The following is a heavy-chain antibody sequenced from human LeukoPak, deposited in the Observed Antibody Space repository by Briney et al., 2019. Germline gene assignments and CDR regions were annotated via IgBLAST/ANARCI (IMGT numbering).Heavy chain of an antibody. Sequence: GGSLRLSCAASGLTFRHYGMHWVRRTPGKGLEWVAFIESDESISQYADLVKGRFTISRDNSKNMLYLQMNSLRTEDTAMYYCTKNTGRREGWFDPWGQGTLVTVSS. J-gene: IGHJ5*02. V-gene: IGHV3-30*02. CDR2: IESDESIS. D-gene: IGHD1-26*01. CDR3: TKNTGRREGWFDP. CDR1: GLTFRHYG.